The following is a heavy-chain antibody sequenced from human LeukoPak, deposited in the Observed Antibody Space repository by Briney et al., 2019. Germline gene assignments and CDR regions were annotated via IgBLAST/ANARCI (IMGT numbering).Heavy chain of an antibody. J-gene: IGHJ4*02. CDR3: ARDRYGANSPFDY. CDR1: GLTFSNYG. Sequence: GGSLRLSCAASGLTFSNYGMHWVRQAPGKGLEWVAVIWYDGSNKYCADSVKGRFTISRDNSKNTLYLQMNSLRAEDTAVYYCARDRYGANSPFDYWGQGTLVTVSS. D-gene: IGHD4-23*01. V-gene: IGHV3-33*01. CDR2: IWYDGSNK.